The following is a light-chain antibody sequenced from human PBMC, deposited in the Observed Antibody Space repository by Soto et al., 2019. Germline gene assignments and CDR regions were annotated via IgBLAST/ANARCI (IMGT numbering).Light chain of an antibody. CDR2: EVS. CDR1: SSDVGGYNY. Sequence: QSALTQPASVSGSPGQSITISCTGTSSDVGGYNYVSWYQQHPGKAPKLMIYEVSNRPSGVSNRFSGSKSGNTASLTISGLQAEDEADYYCSSYTSSSTLVVFGTGTKPTVL. CDR3: SSYTSSSTLVV. V-gene: IGLV2-14*01. J-gene: IGLJ1*01.